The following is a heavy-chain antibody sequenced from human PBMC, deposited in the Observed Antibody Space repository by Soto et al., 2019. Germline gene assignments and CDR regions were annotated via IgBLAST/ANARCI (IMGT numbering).Heavy chain of an antibody. CDR2: ITTDKGKT. Sequence: VRLVQSGPEVKKPGASVKVSCKTSGYTFTSFGISWVRQAPGQGLEWMGWITTDKGKTNYAQKFQGRVTMTTDTSTSTAHMELRSLRSDDTAVYYCATRSPAFDYWGQGTLVTVSS. V-gene: IGHV1-18*01. CDR3: ATRSPAFDY. J-gene: IGHJ4*02. CDR1: GYTFTSFG.